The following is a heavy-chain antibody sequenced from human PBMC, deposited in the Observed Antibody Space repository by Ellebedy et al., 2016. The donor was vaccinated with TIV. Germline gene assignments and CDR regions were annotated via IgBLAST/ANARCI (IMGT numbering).Heavy chain of an antibody. Sequence: PGGSLRLSCAASGFTFNSYAMHWVRQAPGKGLEWVSGIVGSGGSRYADSVKGRFTISRDNSKSTLDLQMSSLRAEDTAVYYCAKDRTPGDGYWVFDFWGQGTLVTVST. V-gene: IGHV3-23*01. CDR1: GFTFNSYA. J-gene: IGHJ4*02. CDR3: AKDRTPGDGYWVFDF. CDR2: IVGSGGSR. D-gene: IGHD5-18*01.